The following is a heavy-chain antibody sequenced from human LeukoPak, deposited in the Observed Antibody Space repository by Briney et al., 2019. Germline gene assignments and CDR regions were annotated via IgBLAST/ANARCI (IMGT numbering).Heavy chain of an antibody. Sequence: PSETLSLTCTVSGYSISSGYYWGWIRQPPGKGLEWIGRIYTSGSTNYNPSLKSRVTMSVDTSKNQFSLKLSSVTAADTAVYYCARAPGGYYYDEYFQHWGQGTLVTVSS. D-gene: IGHD3-22*01. J-gene: IGHJ1*01. CDR1: GYSISSGYY. V-gene: IGHV4-38-2*02. CDR3: ARAPGGYYYDEYFQH. CDR2: IYTSGST.